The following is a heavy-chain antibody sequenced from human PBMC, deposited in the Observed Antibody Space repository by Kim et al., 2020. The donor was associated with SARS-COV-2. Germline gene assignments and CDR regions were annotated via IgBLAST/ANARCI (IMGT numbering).Heavy chain of an antibody. D-gene: IGHD6-13*01. CDR3: ARGRGSNWSNLDY. J-gene: IGHJ4*02. V-gene: IGHV1-3*01. Sequence: KYAHDLQRRDTITRDTSSSTVSMELSSLGSEDTALYFCARGRGSNWSNLDYWGQGTLVTVSS.